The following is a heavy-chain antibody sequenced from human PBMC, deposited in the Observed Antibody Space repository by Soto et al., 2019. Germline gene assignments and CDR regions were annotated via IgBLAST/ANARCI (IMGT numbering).Heavy chain of an antibody. D-gene: IGHD2-15*01. V-gene: IGHV2-5*02. J-gene: IGHJ4*02. CDR1: GFSLSTSGVG. Sequence: QITLKESGPTLVKPTQTLTLTCTFSGFSLSTSGVGVGWIRQPPGKALEWLALIYWDDDKRYSPSLKSRLTITKDTSKYQVVLTMANVDPVDTATYYCAHSRPGREFVVVLVYWGQGTLVTVSS. CDR2: IYWDDDK. CDR3: AHSRPGREFVVVLVY.